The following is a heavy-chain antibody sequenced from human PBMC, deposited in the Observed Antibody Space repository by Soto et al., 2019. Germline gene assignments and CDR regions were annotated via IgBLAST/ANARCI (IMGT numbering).Heavy chain of an antibody. CDR1: GLTFGDHY. V-gene: IGHV3-72*01. J-gene: IGHJ5*02. Sequence: EVQLVESGGGLVQPGGSLTLSCAVSGLTFGDHYMEWVRQAPGKGLEWVARSRNKAKSYSTDFAASVKGRFTISRDESKNSLNLQMNSLMTEVTAVYYCSILEGAWGQGTLVTVSS. CDR2: SRNKAKSYST. CDR3: SILEGA. D-gene: IGHD2-21*01.